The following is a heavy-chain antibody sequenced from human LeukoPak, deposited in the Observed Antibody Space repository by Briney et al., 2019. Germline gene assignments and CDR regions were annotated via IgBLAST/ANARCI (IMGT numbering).Heavy chain of an antibody. CDR3: ASSRYSSSHIDY. CDR2: VYYSGST. CDR1: GGSISSSNHY. Sequence: SETLSLTCTVSGGSISSSNHYWGWIRQPPGKGLEWIGNVYYSGSTYYNPSLKSRITISVDTSKNQFSLKLSSVTAADTAVYYCASSRYSSSHIDYWGQGTLVTVSS. D-gene: IGHD6-13*01. V-gene: IGHV4-39*07. J-gene: IGHJ4*02.